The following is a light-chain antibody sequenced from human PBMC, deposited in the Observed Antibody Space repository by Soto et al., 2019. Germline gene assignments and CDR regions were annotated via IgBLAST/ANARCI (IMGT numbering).Light chain of an antibody. CDR1: SSDVGSYNL. Sequence: QSALTQPASVSGSPGQSITISCTGTSSDVGSYNLVSWYQQHPGKAPKLMIYEGSKRPSGVSNRFSGSKSGNTASLTIAGLQAEDEADYYCCSDAGIYVVGTGTKLTV. CDR2: EGS. CDR3: CSDAGIYV. J-gene: IGLJ1*01. V-gene: IGLV2-23*01.